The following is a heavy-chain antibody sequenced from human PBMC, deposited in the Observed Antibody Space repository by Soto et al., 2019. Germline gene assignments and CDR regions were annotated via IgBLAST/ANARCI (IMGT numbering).Heavy chain of an antibody. CDR3: AREPAIRWPAGWFDP. CDR1: DASIRSYY. J-gene: IGHJ5*02. D-gene: IGHD4-17*01. CDR2: ISDSGSI. Sequence: QVQLQESGPGLVKPSEPLSLTCTVSDASIRSYYWSWIRQPPGKGLEWIAYISDSGSIDYNPSLESRVTISLDTSKNQFSLNLNSVTAADTAVYYGAREPAIRWPAGWFDPWGQGTLVTVSS. V-gene: IGHV4-59*01.